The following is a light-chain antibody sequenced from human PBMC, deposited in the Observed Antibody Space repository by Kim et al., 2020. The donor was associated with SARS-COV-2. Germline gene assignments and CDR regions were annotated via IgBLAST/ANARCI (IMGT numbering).Light chain of an antibody. CDR2: KDS. V-gene: IGLV3-25*03. CDR1: AYTKQY. Sequence: PGQRATISSSCGAYTKQYAAWYQQRQSHAPALVIDKDSERPPACADRESGSGSGTTVTLTITRSRAEDEDEDYCLSSVSSVTYSVFGGGTKLTVL. J-gene: IGLJ2*01. CDR3: LSSVSSVTYSV.